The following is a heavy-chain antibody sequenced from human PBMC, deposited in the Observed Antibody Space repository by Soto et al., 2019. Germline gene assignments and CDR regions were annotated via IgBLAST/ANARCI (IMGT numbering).Heavy chain of an antibody. CDR2: ISPLKGRT. CDR1: GYTFTSYG. D-gene: IGHD4-17*01. J-gene: IGHJ1*01. CDR3: AMDYGDRPEYFKH. Sequence: QVQLVQSGPDLKRPGASMKVSCKASGYTFTSYGISWVRQAPGQGLEWMAWISPLKGRTQYSQKAQGRVTLSTDTSSNTAYMEMTTLRVDDTAFYYCAMDYGDRPEYFKHWGQGPLVTVS. V-gene: IGHV1-18*04.